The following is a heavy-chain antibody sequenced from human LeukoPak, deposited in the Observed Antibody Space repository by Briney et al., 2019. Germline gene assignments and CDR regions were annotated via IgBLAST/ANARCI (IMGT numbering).Heavy chain of an antibody. CDR3: ATEFGELDYYYYGMDV. CDR2: IIPIFGTA. D-gene: IGHD3-10*01. Sequence: GDSVKVSCKASGGTFSSYAISWVRQAPGQGLEWMGGIIPIFGTANYAQKFQGRVTITADESTSTAYMELSSLRSEDTAVYYCATEFGELDYYYYGMDVWGKGTTVTVSS. J-gene: IGHJ6*04. V-gene: IGHV1-69*13. CDR1: GGTFSSYA.